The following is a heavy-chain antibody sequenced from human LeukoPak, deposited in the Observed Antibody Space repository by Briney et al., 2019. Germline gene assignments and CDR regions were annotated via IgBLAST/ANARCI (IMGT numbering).Heavy chain of an antibody. CDR2: MKEDGREK. Sequence: GGSLRLSCAASGFTFSNYWMSWVRQAPGKGLEWVANMKEDGREKNYVDSVKGRFTTSRDNAEDSLYLQMNSLRAEDTAVYYCARDRGYSNFDYWGQGTLVTVSS. V-gene: IGHV3-7*01. J-gene: IGHJ4*02. CDR1: GFTFSNYW. D-gene: IGHD4-11*01. CDR3: ARDRGYSNFDY.